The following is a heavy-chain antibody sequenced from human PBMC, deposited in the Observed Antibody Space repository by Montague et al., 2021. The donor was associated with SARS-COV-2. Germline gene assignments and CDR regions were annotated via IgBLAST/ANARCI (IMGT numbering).Heavy chain of an antibody. CDR1: GFTFRNYD. CDR2: ISTSAYTT. Sequence: SLRLSCAASGFTFRNYDMNWVRQAPGKGPEWISYISTSAYTTSYAGSVKGRFTISRDNGKNSLYPQMNSLRVEDTAVYYCTRDYRSIVGDGLDIWGQGTKVTVSS. D-gene: IGHD3-16*02. J-gene: IGHJ3*02. CDR3: TRDYRSIVGDGLDI. V-gene: IGHV3-48*03.